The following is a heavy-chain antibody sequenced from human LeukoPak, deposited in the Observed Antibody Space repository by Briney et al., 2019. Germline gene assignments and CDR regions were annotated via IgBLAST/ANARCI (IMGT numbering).Heavy chain of an antibody. J-gene: IGHJ6*03. CDR1: GYTFTTDY. V-gene: IGHV1-46*01. Sequence: ASVKVSCKASGYTFTTDYIHWVRQAPGQGLEWMGIINPSGGSTTYAQKFQGRVIMTGDMSTSTVCMELRGLRSEDTAVYYCARARGSGSYYGHDYYYYYYMDVWGQGTTVTVSS. CDR2: INPSGGST. CDR3: ARARGSGSYYGHDYYYYYYMDV. D-gene: IGHD3-10*01.